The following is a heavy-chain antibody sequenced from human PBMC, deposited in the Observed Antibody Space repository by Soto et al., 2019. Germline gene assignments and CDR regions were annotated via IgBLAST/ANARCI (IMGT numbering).Heavy chain of an antibody. CDR2: IYHSGST. CDR3: ARFGGGMAV. CDR1: GGSISGINW. D-gene: IGHD3-10*01. V-gene: IGHV4-4*02. Sequence: SETLSLTCAVSGGSISGINWWYWVRQPPGKGLEWIGEIYHSGSTHYNPSLKSRVTMSVDKSKNRFSLKLSSVTAADTAVYYCARFGGGMAVWGQGTTVTVSS. J-gene: IGHJ6*02.